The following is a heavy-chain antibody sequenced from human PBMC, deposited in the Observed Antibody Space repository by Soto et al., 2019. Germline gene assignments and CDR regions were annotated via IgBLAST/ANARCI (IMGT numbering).Heavy chain of an antibody. J-gene: IGHJ4*02. CDR2: VYYRGRS. CDR3: VSQRTTVPTQAYFDY. D-gene: IGHD4-17*01. V-gene: IGHV4-39*01. Sequence: PSETLSLTCTVSGGSVTNSSDYWGWIRQSPGKGLEWIGSVYYRGRSYSKSSVKSRVTISVDTSKNRFSLSLNSVTASDTAVYFCVSQRTTVPTQAYFDYWGPGALVTVSS. CDR1: GGSVTNSSDY.